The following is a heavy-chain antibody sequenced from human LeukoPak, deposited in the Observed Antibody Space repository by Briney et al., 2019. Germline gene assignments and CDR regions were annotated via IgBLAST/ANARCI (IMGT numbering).Heavy chain of an antibody. Sequence: ASVKVSCKVSGYTLTELSMHWVRQAPGKGLEWMGGFDPEDGETIYAQKFQGRVTMTEDSSTDTAYMELASLTSDDTAIYYCAAWGFTTTVIVVEGGWFDPWGQGTLVTVSS. CDR3: AAWGFTTTVIVVEGGWFDP. J-gene: IGHJ5*02. V-gene: IGHV1-24*01. CDR2: FDPEDGET. CDR1: GYTLTELS. D-gene: IGHD1-26*01.